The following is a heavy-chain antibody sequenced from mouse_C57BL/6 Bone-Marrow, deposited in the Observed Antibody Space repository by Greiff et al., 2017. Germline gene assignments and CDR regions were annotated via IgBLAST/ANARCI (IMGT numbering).Heavy chain of an antibody. CDR3: ARHPIITTVVAPLDY. V-gene: IGHV5-9*01. Sequence: EVMLVESGGGLVKPGGSLKLSCAASGFTFSSYTMSWVRQTPEKRLEWVATISGGGGNTYYPDSVKGRFTISRDNAKNTLYLQMSSLRSEDTALYYCARHPIITTVVAPLDYWGQGTTLTVSS. CDR2: ISGGGGNT. CDR1: GFTFSSYT. J-gene: IGHJ2*01. D-gene: IGHD1-1*01.